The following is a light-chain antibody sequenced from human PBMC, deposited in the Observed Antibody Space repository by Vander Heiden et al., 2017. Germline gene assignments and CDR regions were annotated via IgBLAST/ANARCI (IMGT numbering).Light chain of an antibody. CDR1: QDISNY. V-gene: IGKV1-33*01. Sequence: DIQMNQSPSSLSASVGDRVTITCQASQDISNYLNWYQQKTGKDPKLLIYDASNLETGVPSRFSGSGSGTDFTFTISSLQPEDIATYYCQQYDNNLLMYTFGQGTKVEIK. J-gene: IGKJ2*01. CDR3: QQYDNNLLMYT. CDR2: DAS.